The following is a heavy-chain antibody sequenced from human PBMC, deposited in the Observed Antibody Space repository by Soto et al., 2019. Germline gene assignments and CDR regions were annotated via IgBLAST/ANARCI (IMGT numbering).Heavy chain of an antibody. J-gene: IGHJ5*02. CDR1: GFTFGTTD. V-gene: IGHV3-23*01. Sequence: QLLQSGGGLVQPGGSLTLSCAASGFTFGTTDMSWVRQAPGEGLEWVSTIDGSGGITYYADSVKGRFTISRDNSRNTVYPQMNSLRGDDTALYYWVKNSGWFNTWGQGALVTVSS. D-gene: IGHD3-10*01. CDR3: VKNSGWFNT. CDR2: IDGSGGIT.